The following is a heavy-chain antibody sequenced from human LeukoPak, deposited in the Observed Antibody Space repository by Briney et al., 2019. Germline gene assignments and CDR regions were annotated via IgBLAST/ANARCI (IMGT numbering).Heavy chain of an antibody. Sequence: KSSETLSLTCAVSGGSISRTTYYWGWIRQPPGKGLEWIGSIYYSGSTHYNPSLKSRVTISVDTSKNQFSLNLTSVTAADTAVYYCARHNEMANLNPFDYWGPGTLVTVSS. CDR1: GGSISRTTYY. CDR3: ARHNEMANLNPFDY. D-gene: IGHD5-24*01. V-gene: IGHV4-39*01. J-gene: IGHJ4*02. CDR2: IYYSGST.